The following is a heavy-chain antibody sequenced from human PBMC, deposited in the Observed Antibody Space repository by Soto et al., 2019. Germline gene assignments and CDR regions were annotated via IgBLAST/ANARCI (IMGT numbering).Heavy chain of an antibody. CDR3: ASQLAVAGTNFDY. CDR2: ISGSGGST. J-gene: IGHJ4*02. Sequence: GGSLRLSCAASGFTFSSYAMSWVRQAPGKGLEWVSAISGSGGSTYYADSVKGWFTISRDNSKNTLYLQMNSLRAEDTAVYYCASQLAVAGTNFDYWGQGTQVTVSS. CDR1: GFTFSSYA. D-gene: IGHD6-19*01. V-gene: IGHV3-23*01.